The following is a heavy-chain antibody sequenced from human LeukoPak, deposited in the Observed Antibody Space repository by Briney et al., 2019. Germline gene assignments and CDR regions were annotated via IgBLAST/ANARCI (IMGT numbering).Heavy chain of an antibody. CDR1: GFTFSTYA. CDR2: ISSGADYT. Sequence: PGGSLRISCAASGFTFSTYAMTWVRQAPGKGLEWVSTISSGADYTYHADSVKGRFTISRDNSKSTLYLQMNSLRAEDTAVYYCAREPNNVVTPAGFDYWGQGTLVTVSS. D-gene: IGHD2-2*01. CDR3: AREPNNVVTPAGFDY. V-gene: IGHV3-23*01. J-gene: IGHJ4*02.